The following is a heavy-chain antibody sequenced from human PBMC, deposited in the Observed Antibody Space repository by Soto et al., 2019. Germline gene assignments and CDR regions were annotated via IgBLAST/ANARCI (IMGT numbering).Heavy chain of an antibody. J-gene: IGHJ6*02. V-gene: IGHV3-30-3*01. Sequence: QVQLVESGGGVVQPGRSLRLSCAASGFTFSSYAMHWVRQAPGKGLEWVAVISYDGSNKYYADSVKGRFTISRDNSKNTLYLQMNSLRAEDTAVYYCASWYYDFWSGYSGYYGMDVLGQGTTVTVSS. CDR1: GFTFSSYA. D-gene: IGHD3-3*01. CDR3: ASWYYDFWSGYSGYYGMDV. CDR2: ISYDGSNK.